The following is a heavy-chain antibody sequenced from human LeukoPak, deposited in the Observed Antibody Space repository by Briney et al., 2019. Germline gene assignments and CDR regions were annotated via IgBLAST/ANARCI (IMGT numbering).Heavy chain of an antibody. J-gene: IGHJ4*02. D-gene: IGHD2-2*01. CDR3: ARVRGYCSNTSCPHFDN. Sequence: EAPVKVSCKASGYTFAGYSMHWVRQAPGQGLEWMGWINPNSGVTNYAQKFQSRVTMTRDTSISTAYMGLSRLRSDDTAVYYCARVRGYCSNTSCPHFDNWGQGTLVTVSS. V-gene: IGHV1-2*02. CDR1: GYTFAGYS. CDR2: INPNSGVT.